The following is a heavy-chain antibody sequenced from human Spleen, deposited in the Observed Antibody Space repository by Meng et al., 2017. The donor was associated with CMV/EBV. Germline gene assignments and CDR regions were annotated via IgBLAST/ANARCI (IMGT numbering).Heavy chain of an antibody. V-gene: IGHV1-2*02. CDR1: GYTFTGYY. D-gene: IGHD3-22*01. Sequence: ASVKVSCKASGYTFTGYYMHWVRQAPGQRLEWMGWINPITGDTNYAPKFHGRVTMTRDTSITTAYMELSSLRSDDTAVFYCARAPDKYYYDLAWGQGTLVTVSS. CDR2: INPITGDT. CDR3: ARAPDKYYYDLA. J-gene: IGHJ5*02.